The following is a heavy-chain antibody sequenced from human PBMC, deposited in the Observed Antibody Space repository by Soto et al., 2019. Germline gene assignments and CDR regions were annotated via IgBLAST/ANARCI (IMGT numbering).Heavy chain of an antibody. Sequence: PRGSLRLSCTASGFVFGYYAMTWVRPAPGKGLESVAAIGGSDGKIDYADSVKGRFTISRDNSKLTLYLQMNSLTAEDTAIYYCAKDAVSNDGLWLLDQWGQGTLVTVSS. CDR3: AKDAVSNDGLWLLDQ. CDR1: GFVFGYYA. D-gene: IGHD2-21*01. CDR2: IGGSDGKI. J-gene: IGHJ1*01. V-gene: IGHV3-23*01.